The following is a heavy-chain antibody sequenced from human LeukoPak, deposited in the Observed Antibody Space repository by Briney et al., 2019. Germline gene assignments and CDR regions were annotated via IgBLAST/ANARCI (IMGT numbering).Heavy chain of an antibody. V-gene: IGHV1-69*10. CDR3: AREWELHFDY. CDR2: IIPILGTA. CDR1: GGTFSSYA. D-gene: IGHD1-26*01. Sequence: SVKVSCKSSGGTFSSYAISWVRQAPGQGLEWMGGIIPILGTANYAQKLQGRVTMTTDTSTSTAYMELRSLRSDDTAVYYCAREWELHFDYWGQGTLVTVSS. J-gene: IGHJ4*02.